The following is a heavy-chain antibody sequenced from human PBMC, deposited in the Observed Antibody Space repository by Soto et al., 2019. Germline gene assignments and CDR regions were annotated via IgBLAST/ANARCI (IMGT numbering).Heavy chain of an antibody. V-gene: IGHV3-30*04. D-gene: IGHD6-19*01. CDR2: ISYDGGDT. CDR3: AKGKSSGWYYFDY. J-gene: IGHJ4*02. CDR1: GFAFSSYA. Sequence: GGSLRLSCAASGFAFSSYAMHWVRQAPGKGLEWVASISYDGGDTYYADSVKDRFTISRDNSKNTAYPQVNSLRADDTAIYYCAKGKSSGWYYFDYWGQGTPVTVSS.